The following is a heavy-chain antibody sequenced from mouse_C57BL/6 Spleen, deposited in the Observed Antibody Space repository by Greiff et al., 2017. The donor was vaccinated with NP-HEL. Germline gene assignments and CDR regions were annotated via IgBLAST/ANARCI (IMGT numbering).Heavy chain of an antibody. J-gene: IGHJ2*01. V-gene: IGHV1-81*01. Sequence: VQVVESGAELARPGASVKLSCKASGYTFTSYGISWVKQRTGQGLEWIGEIYPRSGNTYYNEKFKGKATLTADKSSSTAYMELRSLTSEDSAVYFCARSGTHYFDYWGQGTTLTVSS. CDR2: IYPRSGNT. CDR1: GYTFTSYG. CDR3: ARSGTHYFDY. D-gene: IGHD4-1*01.